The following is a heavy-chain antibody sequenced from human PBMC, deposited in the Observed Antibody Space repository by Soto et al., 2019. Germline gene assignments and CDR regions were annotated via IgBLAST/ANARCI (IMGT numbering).Heavy chain of an antibody. CDR1: GGSISSYY. CDR3: ARGYSGGWYLNDY. D-gene: IGHD6-19*01. CDR2: IYYSGST. V-gene: IGHV4-59*01. Sequence: TSETLSLTCTVSGGSISSYYWSWIRQPPGKGLEWIGYIYYSGSTNYNPSLKSRVAISVDTSKNQFSLKLRPVTAADTAIYYCARGYSGGWYLNDYWGQGTLVTVAS. J-gene: IGHJ4*02.